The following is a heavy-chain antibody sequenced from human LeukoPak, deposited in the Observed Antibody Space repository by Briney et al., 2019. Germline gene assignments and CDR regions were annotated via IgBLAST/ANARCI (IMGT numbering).Heavy chain of an antibody. D-gene: IGHD3-9*01. CDR3: ARDYDILTGSSSSPNY. CDR1: GYTFTGYY. CDR2: INPNSGGT. J-gene: IGHJ4*02. Sequence: ASVKVSCKASGYTFTGYYMHWVRQAPGQGLEWMGWINPNSGGTNYAQKFQGRVTMTRDTSISTAYMELSRLRSDDTAVYYCARDYDILTGSSSSPNYWGQGTLVTVSS. V-gene: IGHV1-2*02.